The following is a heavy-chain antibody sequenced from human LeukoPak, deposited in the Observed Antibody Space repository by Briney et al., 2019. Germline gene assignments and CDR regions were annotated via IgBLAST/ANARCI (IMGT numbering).Heavy chain of an antibody. CDR2: IYYSEST. V-gene: IGHV4-59*01. CDR3: ARDLTMVRGVMGHYAMDV. Sequence: SDPPSLTCTVSGDSINIYYWKWIRQPPGKGREWIGYIYYSESTNYNPSRKIRVTISVDTSNNQFSMKLSSLTAADTAMYFCARDLTMVRGVMGHYAMDVWGQGTKVTVPS. CDR1: GDSINIYY. D-gene: IGHD3-10*01. J-gene: IGHJ6*02.